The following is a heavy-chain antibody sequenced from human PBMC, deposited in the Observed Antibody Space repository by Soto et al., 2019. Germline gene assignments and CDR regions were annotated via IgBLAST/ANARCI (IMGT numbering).Heavy chain of an antibody. J-gene: IGHJ6*01. D-gene: IGHD1-26*01. CDR1: GFTFSDHY. CDR2: SRNRVNSHTT. Sequence: EVQLVESGGGLVQPEGSLRLSCAASGFTFSDHYMDWVRQAPGKGLEWVARSRNRVNSHTTEYAASVKGRFTISRDESKSSLYLQMNSLKIEDTAVYYCTRGLLGGAPSYTFHGMDVWGQGTTVTVSS. CDR3: TRGLLGGAPSYTFHGMDV. V-gene: IGHV3-72*01.